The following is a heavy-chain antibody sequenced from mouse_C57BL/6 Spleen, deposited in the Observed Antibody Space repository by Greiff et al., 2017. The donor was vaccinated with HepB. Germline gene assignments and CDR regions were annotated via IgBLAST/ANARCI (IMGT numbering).Heavy chain of an antibody. Sequence: EVKLVESGGGLVQPGGSLKLSCAASGFTFSDYGMAWVRQAPRKGPEWVAFISNLAYSIYYADTVTGRFTISRENAKNTPYLEMSSLRSEDTAMYYCAREDSSGYPFAYWGQGTLVTVSA. CDR2: ISNLAYSI. V-gene: IGHV5-15*01. CDR3: AREDSSGYPFAY. J-gene: IGHJ3*01. CDR1: GFTFSDYG. D-gene: IGHD3-2*02.